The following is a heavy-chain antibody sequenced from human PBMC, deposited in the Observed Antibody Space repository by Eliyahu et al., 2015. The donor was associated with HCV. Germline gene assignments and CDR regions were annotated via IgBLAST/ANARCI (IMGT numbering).Heavy chain of an antibody. CDR3: ARDRNRDGMDV. Sequence: QVHLQESGPGLVKPSETLSLTCTVSGGSIRSYYWSWIRQPPGKGLEWIGYIYNSGSTNYNPSLKSRVTMSVDTSKNQLSLKLNSVTATDTAVYYCARDRNRDGMDVWGQGTTVTVSS. CDR1: GGSIRSYY. D-gene: IGHD2/OR15-2a*01. V-gene: IGHV4-59*01. CDR2: IYNSGST. J-gene: IGHJ6*02.